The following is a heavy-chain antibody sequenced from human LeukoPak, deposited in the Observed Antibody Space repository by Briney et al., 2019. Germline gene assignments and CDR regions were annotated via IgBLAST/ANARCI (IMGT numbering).Heavy chain of an antibody. Sequence: SETLSLTCTVSGGSISSSSYYWGWIRQPPGKGLEWIGSIYYSGSTYCNPSLKSRVTISVDKSKNQFSLKLSSVTAADTAVYYCARDSGTNIAVAGYDAFDIWGQGTMVTVSS. V-gene: IGHV4-39*07. CDR1: GGSISSSSYY. D-gene: IGHD6-19*01. J-gene: IGHJ3*02. CDR3: ARDSGTNIAVAGYDAFDI. CDR2: IYYSGST.